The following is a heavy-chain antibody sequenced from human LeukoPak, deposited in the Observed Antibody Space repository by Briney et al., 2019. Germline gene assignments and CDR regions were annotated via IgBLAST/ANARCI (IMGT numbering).Heavy chain of an antibody. V-gene: IGHV4-59*01. D-gene: IGHD3-10*01. CDR2: IHYTGST. J-gene: IGHJ5*02. CDR3: ARGGYYGSGNDFRFDP. Sequence: SETLSLTCTVSGGSINSYYWSWIRQPPGKGLECIGYIHYTGSTNYNPSLKSRVTISVDTSKSQFSLELSSVTAADTAIYYCARGGYYGSGNDFRFDPWGQGTLVTVSS. CDR1: GGSINSYY.